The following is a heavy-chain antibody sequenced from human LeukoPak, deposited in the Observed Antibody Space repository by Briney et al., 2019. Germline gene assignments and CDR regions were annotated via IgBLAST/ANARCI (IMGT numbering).Heavy chain of an antibody. CDR2: ISYDGSNK. CDR1: GLTFSSYA. D-gene: IGHD5-12*01. CDR3: ARDLSGYDWGFDY. V-gene: IGHV3-30-3*01. Sequence: GGSLRLSCAASGLTFSSYAMHWVRQAPGKGLEWVAVISYDGSNKYYADSVKGRFTISRDNSKNTLYLQMNSLRAEDTAVYYCARDLSGYDWGFDYWGQGTLVTVSS. J-gene: IGHJ4*02.